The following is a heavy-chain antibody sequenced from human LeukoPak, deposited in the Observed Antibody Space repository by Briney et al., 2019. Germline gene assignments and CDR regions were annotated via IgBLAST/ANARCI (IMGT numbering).Heavy chain of an antibody. CDR3: ARDSYGDYYYYYYYMDV. V-gene: IGHV4-61*02. J-gene: IGHJ6*03. CDR1: GGSISSGSYY. D-gene: IGHD4-17*01. Sequence: SQTLSLTCTVSGGSISSGSYYWSWIRQPAGTGLEWIGRIYTSGSTNYNPSLKSRVTISVDTSKNQFSLKLSSVTAADTAVYYCARDSYGDYYYYYYYMDVWGKGTTVTISS. CDR2: IYTSGST.